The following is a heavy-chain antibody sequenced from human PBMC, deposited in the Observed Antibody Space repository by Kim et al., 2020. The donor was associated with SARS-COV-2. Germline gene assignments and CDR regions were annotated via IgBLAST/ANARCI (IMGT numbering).Heavy chain of an antibody. Sequence: GGSLRLSCAASGFTFSSYAMHWVRQAPGKGLEWVAVISYDGSNKYYADSVKGRFTVSRDNSKNTLYLQMSSLRAEDTAVYYCARGPTYYYDNSGYYAMD. CDR1: GFTFSSYA. J-gene: IGHJ6*01. CDR3: ARGPTYYYDNSGYYAMD. V-gene: IGHV3-30-3*01. CDR2: ISYDGSNK. D-gene: IGHD3-22*01.